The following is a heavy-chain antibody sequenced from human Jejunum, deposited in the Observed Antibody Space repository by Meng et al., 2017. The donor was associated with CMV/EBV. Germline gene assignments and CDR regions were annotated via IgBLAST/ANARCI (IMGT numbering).Heavy chain of an antibody. CDR3: ARGPLAAAGFFDY. V-gene: IGHV3-11*01. Sequence: AAGFTFSDYYMSWIRLAPGKGLNWVSYVSGGVATMYYADSVKGRFTISRDNAKNSLYLQMDSLRVEDTAVYYCARGPLAAAGFFDYWGQGILVTVSS. CDR1: GFTFSDYY. CDR2: VSGGVATM. D-gene: IGHD6-13*01. J-gene: IGHJ4*02.